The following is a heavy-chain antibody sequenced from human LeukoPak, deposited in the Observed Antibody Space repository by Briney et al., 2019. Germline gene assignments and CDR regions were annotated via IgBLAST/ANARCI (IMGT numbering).Heavy chain of an antibody. J-gene: IGHJ4*02. D-gene: IGHD3-16*01. CDR2: ISYDGSNK. Sequence: GRSLRLSCAASGFTFSSYGMHWVRQAPGKGLEWVAVISYDGSNKYYADSVKGRFTISRDNAKNSLYLQMNSLRAEDTAVYYCAQPEGGYWGQGTLVTVSS. CDR1: GFTFSSYG. V-gene: IGHV3-30*18. CDR3: AQPEGGY.